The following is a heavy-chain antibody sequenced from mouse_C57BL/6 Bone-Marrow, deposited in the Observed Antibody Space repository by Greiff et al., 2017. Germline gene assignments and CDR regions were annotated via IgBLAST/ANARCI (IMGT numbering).Heavy chain of an antibody. V-gene: IGHV5-9-1*02. CDR3: TRDSGGLTWFAY. CDR1: GFTFSSYA. CDR2: ISRGGDYI. J-gene: IGHJ3*01. Sequence: DVQLVESGEGLVKPGGSLKLSCAASGFTFSSYAMSWVRQTPGQRLEWVAYISRGGDYIYYADTVKGRFTISIDNARNTLYLQMSSLKSEDTAMYDCTRDSGGLTWFAYWGKGTLVTVSA. D-gene: IGHD6-1*01.